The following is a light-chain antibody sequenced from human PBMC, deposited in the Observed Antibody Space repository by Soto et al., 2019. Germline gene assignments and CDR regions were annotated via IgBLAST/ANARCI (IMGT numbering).Light chain of an antibody. J-gene: IGLJ2*01. V-gene: IGLV2-11*01. Sequence: QSALTQPRSVSGSRGQSVTISCTGTSSDVGGYNYVSWYQQHPGKAPKLMIYDVSKRPSGVPDRFSGSKSGNTASLTISGLQAEDEADSYCCSYAGSYTWVFGGGTKLAVL. CDR2: DVS. CDR1: SSDVGGYNY. CDR3: CSYAGSYTWV.